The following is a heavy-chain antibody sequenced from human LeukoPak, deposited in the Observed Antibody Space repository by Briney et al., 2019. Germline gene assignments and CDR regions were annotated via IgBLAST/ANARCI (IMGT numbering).Heavy chain of an antibody. V-gene: IGHV1-24*01. J-gene: IGHJ4*02. Sequence: ASVKVSCKVSGYTLTELSMHWVRQAPGKGLEWMGGFDPEDGETIYAQKFQGRVTRTEDTSTDTAYMELSSLRSEDTAVYYCATDPPSSGYYTGFDYWGQGTLVTISS. D-gene: IGHD3-22*01. CDR2: FDPEDGET. CDR1: GYTLTELS. CDR3: ATDPPSSGYYTGFDY.